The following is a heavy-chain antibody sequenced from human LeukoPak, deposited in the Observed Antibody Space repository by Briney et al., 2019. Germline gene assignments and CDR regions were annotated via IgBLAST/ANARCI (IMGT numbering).Heavy chain of an antibody. D-gene: IGHD6-19*01. CDR3: ARSIRGYSSGWYYFDY. CDR2: INHSGST. Sequence: KTSETLSLTCAVYGGSFSGYYWSWIRQPPGKGLEWIGEINHSGSTNYNPSLKSRVTISVDTSKNQFSLKLSSVTAADTAVYYCARSIRGYSSGWYYFDYWGQGTLVTVSS. CDR1: GGSFSGYY. V-gene: IGHV4-34*01. J-gene: IGHJ4*02.